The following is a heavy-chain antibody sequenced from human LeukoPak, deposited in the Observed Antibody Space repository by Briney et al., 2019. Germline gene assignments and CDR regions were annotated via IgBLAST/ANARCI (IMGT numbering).Heavy chain of an antibody. CDR3: ARDLELAPIAYCGGDCRGNFDY. J-gene: IGHJ4*02. Sequence: GGSLRLSCAAAGFTFSSYSMNWVRQAPGKGLEWVSSISSSSSYIYYADSVKGRFTISRDNGKNSLYLQMNSLRAEDTAVYYCARDLELAPIAYCGGDCRGNFDYWGQGTLVTVSS. CDR1: GFTFSSYS. CDR2: ISSSSSYI. D-gene: IGHD2-21*02. V-gene: IGHV3-21*01.